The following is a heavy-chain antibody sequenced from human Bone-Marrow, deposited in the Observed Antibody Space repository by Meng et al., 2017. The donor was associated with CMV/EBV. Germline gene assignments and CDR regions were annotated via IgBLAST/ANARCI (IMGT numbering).Heavy chain of an antibody. V-gene: IGHV1-2*02. CDR1: GYTFTGYY. CDR3: ARGVATVTTYSPIYFDY. CDR2: INPNSGGT. J-gene: IGHJ4*02. Sequence: ASVKVSCKASGYTFTGYYMHWVRQAPGQGLEWMGWINPNSGGTNYAQKFQGRVTMTRDTSISTAYMELSRLRSDDTAVYYCARGVATVTTYSPIYFDYWGQGTLVTVSS. D-gene: IGHD4-17*01.